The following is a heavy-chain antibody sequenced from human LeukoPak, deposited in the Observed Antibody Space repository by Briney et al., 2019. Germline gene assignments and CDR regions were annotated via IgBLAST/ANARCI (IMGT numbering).Heavy chain of an antibody. D-gene: IGHD3-22*01. CDR2: IWYDGTNK. CDR1: GFIFSSYV. V-gene: IGHV3-33*08. CDR3: ARAAYDSSGYLTL. J-gene: IGHJ4*02. Sequence: GGSLRLSCAASGFIFSSYVMSWVRQAPGKGLEWVAVIWYDGTNKYYADSVKGRFTISRDNSKNTLFLQMNSLRAEDTAVYYCARAAYDSSGYLTLWGQGTLVTVSS.